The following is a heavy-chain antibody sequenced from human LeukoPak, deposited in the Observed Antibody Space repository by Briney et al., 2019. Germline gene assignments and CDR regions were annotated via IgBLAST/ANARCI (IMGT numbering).Heavy chain of an antibody. CDR3: ARGAAYAYYQDY. V-gene: IGHV3-9*01. J-gene: IGHJ4*02. CDR1: GFTFDDYA. Sequence: PGGSLRLSCAPSGFTFDDYAMHWVRQAPGKGLEWVSGISWNSGSIGYADSVKGRFTISRYNAKNSLYLQMNSLRAEDTAVYYCARGAAYAYYQDYWGQGTLVTVSS. D-gene: IGHD1-26*01. CDR2: ISWNSGSI.